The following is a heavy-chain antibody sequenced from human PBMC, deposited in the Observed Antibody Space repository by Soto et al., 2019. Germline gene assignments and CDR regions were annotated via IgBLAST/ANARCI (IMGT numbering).Heavy chain of an antibody. V-gene: IGHV1-8*01. D-gene: IGHD6-6*01. CDR1: GYTFTSYD. Sequence: QVQLVQSGAEVKKPGASVKVSCKASGYTFTSYDINWVRQATGQGLKWMGWMNPNSGNTGYAQKFQGRVTMTRNTSISTAYMELSSLRSEDTAVYYCARPIAARRYYYYGMDVWGQGTTVTVSS. CDR3: ARPIAARRYYYYGMDV. CDR2: MNPNSGNT. J-gene: IGHJ6*02.